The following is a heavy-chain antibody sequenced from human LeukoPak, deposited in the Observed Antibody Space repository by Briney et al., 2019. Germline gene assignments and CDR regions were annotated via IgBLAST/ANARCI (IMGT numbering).Heavy chain of an antibody. Sequence: GRSLRPSCAASGFTFSSYGMHWVRQVPGKGLEWVAVISYDGSNKYYADSVKGRFTISRDNAKNSLYLQMNSLRAEDTAVYYCARDGGIAARRPLDYWGQGTLVTVSS. CDR1: GFTFSSYG. J-gene: IGHJ4*02. CDR2: ISYDGSNK. CDR3: ARDGGIAARRPLDY. D-gene: IGHD6-6*01. V-gene: IGHV3-30*03.